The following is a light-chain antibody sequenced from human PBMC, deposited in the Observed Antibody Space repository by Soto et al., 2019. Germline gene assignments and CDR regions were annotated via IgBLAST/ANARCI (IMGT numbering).Light chain of an antibody. CDR2: YDS. CDR3: QVWDSSSDPWV. Sequence: SYELTQPPSVSVAPGKTARITCGGNNIGSKGVHWYQQKPGQAPVLVIYYDSDRPSGIPERFSGSNSGNTATLTISRVEAGDEADYYCQVWDSSSDPWVFGGGTKLTVL. V-gene: IGLV3-21*04. CDR1: NIGSKG. J-gene: IGLJ3*02.